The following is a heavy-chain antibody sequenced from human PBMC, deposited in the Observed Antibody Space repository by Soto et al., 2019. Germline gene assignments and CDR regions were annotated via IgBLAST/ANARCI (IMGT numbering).Heavy chain of an antibody. D-gene: IGHD1-1*01. V-gene: IGHV1-3*01. CDR1: GYTFTSYA. Sequence: ASVKVSCKASGYTFTSYAMHWVRQAPGQRLEWMGWINAGNGNTKYSQKFQGRVTITRDTSASTAYMELSSLRSEDTAVYYCARDLGLERRPSYYYYYYMDVWGKGTTVTVSS. J-gene: IGHJ6*03. CDR2: INAGNGNT. CDR3: ARDLGLERRPSYYYYYYMDV.